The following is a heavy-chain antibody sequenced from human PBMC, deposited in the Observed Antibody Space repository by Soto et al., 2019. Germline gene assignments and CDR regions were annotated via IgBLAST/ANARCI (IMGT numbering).Heavy chain of an antibody. Sequence: QVQLVQSGAEVKKPGASVKVSCKASGYTFSGYAMGWVRQAPGQGLEWMGWISAYNGNTDYAQKFQGRVTRTTDTSTSTAYMELRSLTSDDPAVYYCARPFGDYGDYAWSLRYWGQGTLVTVSS. CDR2: ISAYNGNT. V-gene: IGHV1-18*01. J-gene: IGHJ4*02. CDR3: ARPFGDYGDYAWSLRY. CDR1: GYTFSGYA. D-gene: IGHD4-17*01.